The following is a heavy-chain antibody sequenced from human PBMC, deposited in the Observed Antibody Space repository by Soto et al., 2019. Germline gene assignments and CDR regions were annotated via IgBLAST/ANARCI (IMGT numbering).Heavy chain of an antibody. D-gene: IGHD2-15*01. J-gene: IGHJ4*02. CDR3: ATRPTMVVAATSPNDY. Sequence: PGGSLRLSCAASGFTFSSDAMSWVRQAPGKGLEWVSAISGSGGSTYYADSVKGRFTISRDNSKNTLYLQMNSLRAEDTAVYYCATRPTMVVAATSPNDYWGQGTLVTVSS. CDR1: GFTFSSDA. CDR2: ISGSGGST. V-gene: IGHV3-23*01.